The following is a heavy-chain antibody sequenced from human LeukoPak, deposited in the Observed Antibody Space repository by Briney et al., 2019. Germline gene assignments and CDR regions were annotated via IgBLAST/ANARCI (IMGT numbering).Heavy chain of an antibody. CDR1: GFTVSTNY. V-gene: IGHV3-53*01. CDR2: IYSGGST. CDR3: ARGQITFVH. J-gene: IGHJ4*02. D-gene: IGHD3-16*01. Sequence: GGSLRLSCAASGFTVSTNYMSWVRQAPGKGLEWVSVIYSGGSTYYAESVKGRITISRDNSRNTLYLQMNSLRAEDTAVYYCARGQITFVHGGQEPLVPFSS.